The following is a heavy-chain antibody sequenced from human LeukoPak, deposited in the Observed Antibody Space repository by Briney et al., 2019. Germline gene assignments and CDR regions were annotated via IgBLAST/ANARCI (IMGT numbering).Heavy chain of an antibody. Sequence: NPSETLSLTCAVYGGSFSGYYWSWIRQPPGKELEWIGEINHSGSTNYNPSLKSRVTISVDTSKNQFSLKLSSVTAADTAVYYCAREWGDYDYVWGSYRRNWFDPWGQGTLVTVSS. D-gene: IGHD3-16*02. CDR3: AREWGDYDYVWGSYRRNWFDP. V-gene: IGHV4-34*01. CDR2: INHSGST. CDR1: GGSFSGYY. J-gene: IGHJ5*02.